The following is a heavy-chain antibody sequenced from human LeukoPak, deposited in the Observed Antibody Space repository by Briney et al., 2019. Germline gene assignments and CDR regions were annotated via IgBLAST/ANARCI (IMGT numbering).Heavy chain of an antibody. Sequence: GASVKVSCKASGGTFSSYAISWVRQAPGQGLGWMGGIIPIFGTANYAQKFQGRVTITADKSTSTAYMELSSLRSEDTAVYYCARVLGPKWELPSAFDIWGQGTMVTVSS. CDR1: GGTFSSYA. J-gene: IGHJ3*02. CDR3: ARVLGPKWELPSAFDI. D-gene: IGHD1-26*01. V-gene: IGHV1-69*06. CDR2: IIPIFGTA.